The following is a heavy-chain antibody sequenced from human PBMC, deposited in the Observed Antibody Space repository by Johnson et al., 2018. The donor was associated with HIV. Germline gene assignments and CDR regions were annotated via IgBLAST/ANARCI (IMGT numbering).Heavy chain of an antibody. CDR3: ARDPTYYYDSSGYIQGGAFDI. CDR2: ISWNSGSM. V-gene: IGHV3-9*01. J-gene: IGHJ3*02. Sequence: LLVESGGGLVQPGRSLRLSCAASGFTFDDYAMHWVRQAPGKGLEWVSGISWNSGSMDYADSVKGRFTISRDNAKNSLYLQMNSLRAEDTAVYYCARDPTYYYDSSGYIQGGAFDIWGQGTMVTVSS. CDR1: GFTFDDYA. D-gene: IGHD3-22*01.